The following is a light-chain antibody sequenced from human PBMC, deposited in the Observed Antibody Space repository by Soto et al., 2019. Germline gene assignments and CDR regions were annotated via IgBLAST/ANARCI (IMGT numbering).Light chain of an antibody. CDR3: QQYNSWPIT. J-gene: IGKJ5*01. CDR2: GAS. Sequence: DIQMTQSPSSVSASIGDRVTITCRASQNIRFWLAWYQQQPGKAPKALIRGASSLQPGVPSRFSGSGSGTDFTLTISGLQSEDFAVYYCQQYNSWPITFGQGTRL. V-gene: IGKV1D-12*01. CDR1: QNIRFW.